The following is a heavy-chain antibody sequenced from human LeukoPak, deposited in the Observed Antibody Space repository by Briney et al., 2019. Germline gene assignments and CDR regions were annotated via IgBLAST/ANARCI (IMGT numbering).Heavy chain of an antibody. CDR3: ASLAARLKNAFDI. D-gene: IGHD6-6*01. CDR1: GYTFTSSG. CDR2: IIPIFGTA. Sequence: ASVKVSCKASGYTFTSSGISWVRQAPGQGLEWMGGIIPIFGTANYAQKFQGRVTITTDESTSTAYMELSSLRSEDTAVYYCASLAARLKNAFDIWGQGTMVTVSS. V-gene: IGHV1-69*05. J-gene: IGHJ3*02.